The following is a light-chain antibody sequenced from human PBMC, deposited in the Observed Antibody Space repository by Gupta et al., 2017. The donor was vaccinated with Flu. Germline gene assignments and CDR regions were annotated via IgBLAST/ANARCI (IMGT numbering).Light chain of an antibody. V-gene: IGLV2-14*03. CDR3: SSYTSTSTFYV. J-gene: IGLJ1*01. CDR2: DVT. Sequence: QSTLTQPASVSGSPGQSITISCPGTSSDVGRSDYVSWYQQHPDKAPKLIIYDVTNRPSGVSSRFSGSKSGNTASLTISGLQAEDETDYYCSSYTSTSTFYVFGTGTKVTVL. CDR1: SSDVGRSDY.